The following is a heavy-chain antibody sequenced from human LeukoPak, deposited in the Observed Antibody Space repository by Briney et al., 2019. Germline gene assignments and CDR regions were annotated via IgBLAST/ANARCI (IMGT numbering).Heavy chain of an antibody. V-gene: IGHV3-49*04. Sequence: GGSLRLSCTGSGFTFGAHSMAWVRQAPGKGPEWVGFIRGKAYGGATGYTASVKGRFTISRDDSKSIVYLQMNSLRTEGTAVYYCICLTDPFDYWGQGSLVTVSS. CDR1: GFTFGAHS. CDR2: IRGKAYGGAT. CDR3: ICLTDPFDY. J-gene: IGHJ4*02.